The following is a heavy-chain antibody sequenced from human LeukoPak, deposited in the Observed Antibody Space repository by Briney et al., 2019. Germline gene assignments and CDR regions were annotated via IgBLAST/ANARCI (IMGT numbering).Heavy chain of an antibody. CDR3: AFTPPKYCSSTSCYRNWFDP. Sequence: ASVKVSCTASGYTFTNYAMHWLRQAPGQRLEWMGWIHAGNGNTKYSQKFQGRVTITRDISASTAYMELSSLRSEDTAVYYCAFTPPKYCSSTSCYRNWFDPWGQGTLVTVSS. J-gene: IGHJ5*02. CDR1: GYTFTNYA. CDR2: IHAGNGNT. V-gene: IGHV1-3*01. D-gene: IGHD2-2*01.